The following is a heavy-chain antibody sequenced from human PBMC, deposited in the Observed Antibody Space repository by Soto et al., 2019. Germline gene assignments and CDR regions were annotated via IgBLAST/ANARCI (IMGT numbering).Heavy chain of an antibody. V-gene: IGHV3-11*01. CDR1: GFTFSDHY. D-gene: IGHD3-10*01. CDR2: ISRSGSTI. Sequence: GGSLRLSCAASGFTFSDHYLSWIRQAPGKGLEWVSYISRSGSTIYYADSVKGRFTISRDKAKNSLYLQMNNLRAEDTAVYYCARDRRYYDSGSYFAFEIWGQGRMVT. J-gene: IGHJ3*02. CDR3: ARDRRYYDSGSYFAFEI.